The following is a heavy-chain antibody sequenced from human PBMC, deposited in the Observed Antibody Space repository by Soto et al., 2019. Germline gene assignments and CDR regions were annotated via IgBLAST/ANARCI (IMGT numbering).Heavy chain of an antibody. Sequence: GASVKVSCKASGFTFTSSAVQWVRQARGQGLEWIGWIVVGSGNTNYAQKFQERVTITRDMSTSTAYMELSSLRSEDTAVYYCAADPYYYGSGTHRLSYWGQGTLVTVSS. CDR2: IVVGSGNT. CDR3: AADPYYYGSGTHRLSY. J-gene: IGHJ4*02. D-gene: IGHD3-10*01. CDR1: GFTFTSSA. V-gene: IGHV1-58*01.